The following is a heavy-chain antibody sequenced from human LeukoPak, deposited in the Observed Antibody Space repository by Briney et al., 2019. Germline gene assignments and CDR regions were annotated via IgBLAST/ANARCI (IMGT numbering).Heavy chain of an antibody. CDR3: TRAASYSSGWFLSFDY. CDR2: IYTSGST. CDR1: GGSISSYY. Sequence: SETLSLTCTVSGGSISSYYWSWIRQPAGKGLEWIGRIYTSGSTNYNPSLKSRVTMSVDTSKNQFSLKLSSVTASDPVVYYCTRAASYSSGWFLSFDYWGRGPLVTVSS. J-gene: IGHJ4*02. D-gene: IGHD6-19*01. V-gene: IGHV4-4*07.